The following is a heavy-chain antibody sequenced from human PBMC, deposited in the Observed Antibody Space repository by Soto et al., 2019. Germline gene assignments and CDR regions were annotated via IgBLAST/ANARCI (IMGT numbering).Heavy chain of an antibody. D-gene: IGHD2-2*01. CDR1: GFSLSPSVVG. J-gene: IGHJ4*02. Sequence: KESGPTLVKPTQTLTLTCTFSGFSLSPSVVGVVWIRQPPGKALEWLALIYWDDDKRYSPSLKSRITITKDTSKNQVVLTMTNVDPVDTAPYYCAHPAAPGAFDYWGQGTLVTVSS. CDR3: AHPAAPGAFDY. CDR2: IYWDDDK. V-gene: IGHV2-5*02.